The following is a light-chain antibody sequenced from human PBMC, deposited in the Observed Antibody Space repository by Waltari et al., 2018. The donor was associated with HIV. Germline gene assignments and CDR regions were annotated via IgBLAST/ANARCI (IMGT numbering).Light chain of an antibody. J-gene: IGLJ1*01. CDR1: SSDVGGYNY. Sequence: QSALTQSASVSGSPGQSITISCTGTSSDVGGYNYVSWYQQHPGKVPKLMIYDVSNRPSGVSNRFSGSKSGNTASLTISGLQAEDEADYYCSSYTSSSTNVFGTGTKVTVL. V-gene: IGLV2-14*03. CDR3: SSYTSSSTNV. CDR2: DVS.